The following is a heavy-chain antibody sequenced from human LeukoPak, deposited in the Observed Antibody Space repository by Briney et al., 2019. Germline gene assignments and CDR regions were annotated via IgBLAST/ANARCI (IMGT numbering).Heavy chain of an antibody. CDR2: IYYSGST. V-gene: IGHV4-39*07. CDR1: GGSISSSSYY. D-gene: IGHD3-22*01. CDR3: ARPVKSAFDI. Sequence: SETLSLTCTVSGGSISSSSYYWGWIRQPPGKGLEWIGSIYYSGSTYYNPSLKSRVTISVDTSKNQFSLKLSSVTAADTAMYYCARPVKSAFDIWGQGTMVTVSS. J-gene: IGHJ3*02.